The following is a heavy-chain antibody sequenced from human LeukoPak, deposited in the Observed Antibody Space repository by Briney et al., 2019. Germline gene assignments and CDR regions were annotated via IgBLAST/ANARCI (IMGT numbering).Heavy chain of an antibody. J-gene: IGHJ4*02. V-gene: IGHV3-7*04. CDR2: IKEDGVEK. CDR1: SFTLRSYS. Sequence: GVSLRISRAACSFTLRSYSMSWVRQAPGKGLEWVANIKEDGVEKNYVNSVKGRFTVSRDNGKNSLFLEMNSLRAEDTALYYCVRRAWLEYWGQGTPVTVSS. CDR3: VRRAWLEY.